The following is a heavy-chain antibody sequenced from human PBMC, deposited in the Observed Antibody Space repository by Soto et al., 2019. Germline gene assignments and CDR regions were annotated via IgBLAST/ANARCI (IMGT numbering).Heavy chain of an antibody. J-gene: IGHJ6*02. D-gene: IGHD6-19*01. CDR3: AICKAVPHYYGMDV. CDR1: GYSSSSYF. V-gene: IGHV4-59*01. Sequence: SETLSLTCSVSGYSSSSYFWSWIRQPPGKGLEWIASIYYSGSTNYNPSLESRVTASVDTSKNEVSLRLSSVTAADTAVYYRAICKAVPHYYGMDVWGPGTTVTVSS. CDR2: IYYSGST.